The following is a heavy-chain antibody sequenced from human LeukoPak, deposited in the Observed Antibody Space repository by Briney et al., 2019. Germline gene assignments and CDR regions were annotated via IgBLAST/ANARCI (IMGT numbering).Heavy chain of an antibody. CDR3: ASNKVGYSYGIDY. D-gene: IGHD5-18*01. CDR1: GYTFPSYF. Sequence: GASVKVSCKASGYTFPSYFMHWVRQAPGQGLEWMGGIIPIFGTANYAQKFQGRVTITADESTSTAYMELSSLRSEDTAVYYCASNKVGYSYGIDYWGQGTLVTVSS. V-gene: IGHV1-69*13. CDR2: IIPIFGTA. J-gene: IGHJ4*02.